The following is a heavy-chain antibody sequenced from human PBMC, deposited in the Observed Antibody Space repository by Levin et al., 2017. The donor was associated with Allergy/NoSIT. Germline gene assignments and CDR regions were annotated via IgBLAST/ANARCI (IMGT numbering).Heavy chain of an antibody. CDR1: GFTFDDYG. J-gene: IGHJ4*02. CDR3: ARDKGIAVAGGFDY. V-gene: IGHV3-20*04. Sequence: GESLKISCAASGFTFDDYGMNWVRQAPGKGLEWVSGINWKGGRTVYADSVKGRFTISRDNPKNSLYLQMNSLRAEDTALYYCARDKGIAVAGGFDYWGQGTLVTVSS. CDR2: INWKGGRT. D-gene: IGHD6-19*01.